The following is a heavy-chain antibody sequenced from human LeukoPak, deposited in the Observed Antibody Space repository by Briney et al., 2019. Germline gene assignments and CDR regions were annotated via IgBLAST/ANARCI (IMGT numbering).Heavy chain of an antibody. CDR1: GGSISSGSYY. D-gene: IGHD3-22*01. CDR2: IYTSGNT. J-gene: IGHJ3*02. V-gene: IGHV4-61*02. Sequence: SETLSLTCTVSGGSISSGSYYWNWIRQPAGKGLEWIGRIYTSGNTNYNPSLKSRVTMSVDTSKNQFSLKLTSVTAADTAVYYCARGRFDHYDSSGYYSEAFDIWGQGTMVTVSS. CDR3: ARGRFDHYDSSGYYSEAFDI.